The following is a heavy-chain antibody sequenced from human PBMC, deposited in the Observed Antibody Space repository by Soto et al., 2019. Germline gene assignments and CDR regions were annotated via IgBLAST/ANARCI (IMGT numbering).Heavy chain of an antibody. CDR3: ARSVAVPGAHIDY. Sequence: PSETLSLTCSVCGGSVSGSYWSWLRQSPGKGLEWLGYVYYTGSTNYSPSLRSRVSISVDTSKNEFSLRLSSVTAADTAVYFCARSVAVPGAHIDYWGQRTQVTVSS. CDR2: VYYTGST. J-gene: IGHJ4*02. CDR1: GGSVSGSY. V-gene: IGHV4-59*02. D-gene: IGHD6-19*01.